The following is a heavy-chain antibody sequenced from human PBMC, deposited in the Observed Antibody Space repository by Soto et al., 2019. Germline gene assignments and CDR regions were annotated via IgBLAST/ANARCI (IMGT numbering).Heavy chain of an antibody. V-gene: IGHV3-23*01. J-gene: IGHJ5*02. Sequence: EVQLLESGGGLAQPGGSLRLSCAASGFTFSSYAMSWVRQAPGKGLEWVSAISGSGGSTYYADSVKGRFTISRDNSKNTLYLQMNSLRAEDTAVYYCAKEFGYNWNDVEWFDPWGQGTLVTVSS. CDR2: ISGSGGST. D-gene: IGHD1-20*01. CDR3: AKEFGYNWNDVEWFDP. CDR1: GFTFSSYA.